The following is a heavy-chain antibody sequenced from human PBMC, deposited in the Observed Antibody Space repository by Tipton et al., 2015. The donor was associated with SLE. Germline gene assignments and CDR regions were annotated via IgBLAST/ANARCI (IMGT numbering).Heavy chain of an antibody. CDR1: GDSISSSSNY. D-gene: IGHD1-26*01. CDR2: IYYSGST. CDR3: ARQGVGAITGYYFDS. J-gene: IGHJ4*02. Sequence: TLSLTCTVSGDSISSSSNYWGWIRQPPGKGLVGIGSIYYSGSTYYNPSLKSRVTISVDTSKNQFSLKVSSVTAADTAVYYCARQGVGAITGYYFDSWGQGTLVIVSS. V-gene: IGHV4-39*01.